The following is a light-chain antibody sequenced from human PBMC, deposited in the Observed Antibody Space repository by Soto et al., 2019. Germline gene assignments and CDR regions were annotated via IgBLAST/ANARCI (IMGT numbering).Light chain of an antibody. CDR1: GSDVGTYNR. J-gene: IGLJ1*01. V-gene: IGLV2-18*02. Sequence: QSALTQPPSVSGSPGQSVAISCTGTGSDVGTYNRVSWYQQPPGTAPKLMIYDVSDRPSGVPDRFSGSKSGNTASLTISGLQAEDEADYYCSSYTSGSTYVFGTGTKLTVL. CDR2: DVS. CDR3: SSYTSGSTYV.